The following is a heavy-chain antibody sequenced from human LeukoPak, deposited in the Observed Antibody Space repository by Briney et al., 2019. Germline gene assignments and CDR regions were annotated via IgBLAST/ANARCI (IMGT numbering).Heavy chain of an antibody. CDR1: GFTVSSNS. Sequence: PGGSLRLSCAASGFTVSSNSMSWVRQAPGKGLEWGSVIYSGGSTYYADSVKGRFTISRDNSKNTLYLQMNSLRAEDTAVYYCARYCSGGSCYSGPRYYYGMDVWGQGTTVTVSS. J-gene: IGHJ6*02. V-gene: IGHV3-66*01. CDR3: ARYCSGGSCYSGPRYYYGMDV. CDR2: IYSGGST. D-gene: IGHD2-15*01.